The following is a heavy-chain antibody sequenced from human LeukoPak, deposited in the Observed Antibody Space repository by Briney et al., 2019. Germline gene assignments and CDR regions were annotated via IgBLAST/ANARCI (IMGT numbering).Heavy chain of an antibody. CDR1: GGSFSGYY. CDR3: ARGYDSSGYLYYYYMDV. Sequence: PSETLSLTCAVYGGSFSGYYWSWIRQPPGKGLEWIGEINHSGSTNYNPSLKSRVTISVDTSKNQFSLKLSSVTAADTAVYYCARGYDSSGYLYYYYMDVWGKGTTVTVSS. D-gene: IGHD3-22*01. V-gene: IGHV4-34*01. CDR2: INHSGST. J-gene: IGHJ6*03.